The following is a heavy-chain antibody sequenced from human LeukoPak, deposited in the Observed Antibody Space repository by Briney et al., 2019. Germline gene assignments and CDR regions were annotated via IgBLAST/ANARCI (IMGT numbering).Heavy chain of an antibody. Sequence: GGSLRLSCEASGFTFSSYWMNWVRQAPGKGLEWVANIRQDGSAQFYADSVKGRFTISRDNAKNSLYLQMNSLRAEDTAVYYCARETGRGSGSSPYYYYYYMDVWGKGTTVTISS. CDR3: ARETGRGSGSSPYYYYYYMDV. V-gene: IGHV3-7*01. J-gene: IGHJ6*03. CDR1: GFTFSSYW. D-gene: IGHD3-10*01. CDR2: IRQDGSAQ.